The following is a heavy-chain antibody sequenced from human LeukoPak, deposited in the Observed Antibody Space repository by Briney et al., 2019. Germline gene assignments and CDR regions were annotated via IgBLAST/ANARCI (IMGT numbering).Heavy chain of an antibody. CDR2: INSDSSLM. D-gene: IGHD3-16*01. Sequence: GGSLRLSCAASGFTFSSYSMNWVRQAPGKGLEWVSSINSDSSLMYYAESVKDRFTISRDNARNSLYLQMSSLRVEDTAVYYCIRDLFDDYSLDYWGQGALVTVSS. CDR1: GFTFSSYS. V-gene: IGHV3-21*01. CDR3: IRDLFDDYSLDY. J-gene: IGHJ4*02.